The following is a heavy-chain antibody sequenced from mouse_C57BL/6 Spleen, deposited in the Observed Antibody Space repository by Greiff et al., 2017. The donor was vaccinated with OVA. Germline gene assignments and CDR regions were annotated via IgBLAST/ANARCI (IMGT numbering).Heavy chain of an antibody. CDR2: IDPETGGT. CDR3: TRFWNYYGSSYYAMDY. CDR1: GYTFTDYE. Sequence: VQLVESGAELVRPGASVTLSCKASGYTFTDYEMHWVEQTPVHGLEWIGAIDPETGGTAYNQKFKGKAILTADKSSSTAYMELRSLTSEDSAVYYCTRFWNYYGSSYYAMDYWGQGTSVTVSS. V-gene: IGHV1-15*01. D-gene: IGHD1-1*01. J-gene: IGHJ4*01.